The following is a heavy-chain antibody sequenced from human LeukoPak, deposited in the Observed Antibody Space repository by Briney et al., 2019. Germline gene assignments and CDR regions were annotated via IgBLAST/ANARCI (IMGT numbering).Heavy chain of an antibody. V-gene: IGHV3-48*03. CDR3: ARDPPYDSSGYNYYYGMDV. J-gene: IGHJ6*02. CDR2: SSSSGSTI. Sequence: GGSLRLSCAASGVTFSSYEMNWVRQAPGKGLEWVSYSSSSGSTIYYADSVKGRFTISRDNAKNSLYLQMNSLRAEDTAVYYCARDPPYDSSGYNYYYGMDVWGQGTTVTVSS. CDR1: GVTFSSYE. D-gene: IGHD3-22*01.